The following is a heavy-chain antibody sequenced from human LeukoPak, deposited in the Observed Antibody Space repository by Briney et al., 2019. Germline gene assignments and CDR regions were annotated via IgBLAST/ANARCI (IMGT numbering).Heavy chain of an antibody. Sequence: PGRSLRLSCAASGFTFSSYAMHWVRQAPGKGLEWVAVISYDGSNKYYADSVKGRFTISRDNSKNTLYLQMNSLRAEDTAVYYCAREYYDSSGYRNFDYWGQGTLVTVSS. J-gene: IGHJ4*02. CDR3: AREYYDSSGYRNFDY. CDR2: ISYDGSNK. V-gene: IGHV3-30*04. D-gene: IGHD3-22*01. CDR1: GFTFSSYA.